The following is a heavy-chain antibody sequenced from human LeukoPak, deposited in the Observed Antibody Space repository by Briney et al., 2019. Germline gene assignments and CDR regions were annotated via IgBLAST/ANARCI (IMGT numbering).Heavy chain of an antibody. CDR2: IYYSGST. D-gene: IGHD1-1*01. J-gene: IGHJ4*02. Sequence: PSETLSLTCNVSGGSMSSNYWSWIRQSPGKGLEWIGYIYYSGSTDYNPSLQSRVTISVDRSKNQFSLRLGSVTAADTAVYYCARGYNRQSNPFDYWGQGTLVTVSS. CDR1: GGSMSSNY. V-gene: IGHV4-59*01. CDR3: ARGYNRQSNPFDY.